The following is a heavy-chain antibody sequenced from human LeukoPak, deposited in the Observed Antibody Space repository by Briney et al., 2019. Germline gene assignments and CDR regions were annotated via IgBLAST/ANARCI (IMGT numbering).Heavy chain of an antibody. J-gene: IGHJ4*02. V-gene: IGHV4-38-2*01. Sequence: SETLSLTCAVSGYSISSGYYWGWIRQPPGKGLEWIGSIYHSGSTYYNPSLKSRVTISVDTSTNQFSLKLSSVTAADTAVYYCARGVAPADYWGQGTLVTVSS. CDR1: GYSISSGYY. CDR2: IYHSGST. D-gene: IGHD2-2*01. CDR3: ARGVAPADY.